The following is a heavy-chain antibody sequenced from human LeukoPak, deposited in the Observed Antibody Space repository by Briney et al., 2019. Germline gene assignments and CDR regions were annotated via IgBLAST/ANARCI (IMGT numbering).Heavy chain of an antibody. J-gene: IGHJ4*02. D-gene: IGHD3-22*01. V-gene: IGHV1-69*06. CDR1: GYTFTGYY. CDR3: ARDDSHYYGSSGYYGGDY. Sequence: SVKVSCKASGYTFTGYYMHWVRQVPGQGLEWMGGIIPIFGTANYAQKFQGRVTITADKSTSTAYMELSSLRSEDTAVYYCARDDSHYYGSSGYYGGDYWGQGTLVTVSS. CDR2: IIPIFGTA.